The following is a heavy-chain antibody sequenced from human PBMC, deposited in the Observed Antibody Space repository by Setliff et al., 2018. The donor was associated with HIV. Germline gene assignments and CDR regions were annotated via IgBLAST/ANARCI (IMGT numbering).Heavy chain of an antibody. CDR3: ARVVVIWENGPNWFDP. CDR2: ISWNSGMV. CDR1: GFIFSSFA. V-gene: IGHV3-9*01. D-gene: IGHD3-16*02. Sequence: GGSLRLSCKGSGFIFSSFAMYWVRQVPGKGLEWVSGISWNSGMVAYADFVRGRFTISRDNGRKSLYLQMNSLRAEDTAVYYCARVVVIWENGPNWFDPWGQGTLVTVSS. J-gene: IGHJ5*02.